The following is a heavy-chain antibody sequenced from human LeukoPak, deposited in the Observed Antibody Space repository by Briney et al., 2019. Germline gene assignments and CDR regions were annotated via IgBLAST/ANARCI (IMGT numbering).Heavy chain of an antibody. CDR3: ARVDTAMVIDY. CDR1: GYTFTAYH. D-gene: IGHD5-18*01. V-gene: IGHV1-2*02. J-gene: IGHJ4*02. Sequence: ASVKVSCKASGYTFTAYHMHWVRQAPGQGLEWMGWINPNSGGTNYEQKFQGRVTMTRDTSISTAYMELSRLRSDDTAVYYCARVDTAMVIDYWGQGTLVTVSS. CDR2: INPNSGGT.